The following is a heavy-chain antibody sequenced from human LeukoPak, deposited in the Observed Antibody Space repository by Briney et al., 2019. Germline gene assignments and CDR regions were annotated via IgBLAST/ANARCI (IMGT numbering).Heavy chain of an antibody. CDR1: GFTFDDYA. V-gene: IGHV3-9*01. CDR2: ISWNSGSI. Sequence: GGSLRLSCAASGFTFDDYAMHWVRQAPGKGLEWVSGISWNSGSIGYADSVKGRFTISRDNAKNSLYLQMNSLRAEDTALYYCAKAHHDYGDYEGTYYYGMDVWGQGTMVTVSS. D-gene: IGHD4-17*01. CDR3: AKAHHDYGDYEGTYYYGMDV. J-gene: IGHJ6*02.